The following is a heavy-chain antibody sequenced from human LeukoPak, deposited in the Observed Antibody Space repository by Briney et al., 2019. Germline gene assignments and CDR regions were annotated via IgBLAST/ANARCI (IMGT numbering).Heavy chain of an antibody. D-gene: IGHD5-24*01. Sequence: KPSETLSLTCTVSGGSISSYYWSWIRQPPGKGLEWIGYIYYSGSTNYNPSLKSRVTISVDTSKNQFSLKLSSVTAADTAVYYCARRRDGYNTRFDPWGQGTLVTVSS. J-gene: IGHJ5*02. CDR1: GGSISSYY. CDR3: ARRRDGYNTRFDP. V-gene: IGHV4-59*01. CDR2: IYYSGST.